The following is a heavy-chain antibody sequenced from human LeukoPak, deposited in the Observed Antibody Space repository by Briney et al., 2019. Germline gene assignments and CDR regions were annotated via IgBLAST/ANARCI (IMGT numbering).Heavy chain of an antibody. D-gene: IGHD2-21*02. Sequence: GASAKVSCKASGYTFTGYYMHWVRQAPGQGLEWMGWINPNSGGTNYAKKFQGRVTMTRDTSISTAYMELSRLRSDDTAVYYCARDPRGDLYAFDIWGQGTMVTVSS. CDR3: ARDPRGDLYAFDI. CDR1: GYTFTGYY. V-gene: IGHV1-2*02. J-gene: IGHJ3*02. CDR2: INPNSGGT.